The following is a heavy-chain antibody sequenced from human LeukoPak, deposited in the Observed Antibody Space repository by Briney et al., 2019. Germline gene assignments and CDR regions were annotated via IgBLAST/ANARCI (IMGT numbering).Heavy chain of an antibody. CDR1: GFTFSTSG. Sequence: GGSLRLSCAASGFTFSTSGMNWVRQAPGKGLEWVSFIDSTSEYIYYADSVEGRFTISRDNAKNSLYLQMNSLRVEDMAVYYCASRRTYSDYYHYYGMDVWGQGTTVTVSS. V-gene: IGHV3-21*01. J-gene: IGHJ6*02. D-gene: IGHD4-17*01. CDR3: ASRRTYSDYYHYYGMDV. CDR2: IDSTSEYI.